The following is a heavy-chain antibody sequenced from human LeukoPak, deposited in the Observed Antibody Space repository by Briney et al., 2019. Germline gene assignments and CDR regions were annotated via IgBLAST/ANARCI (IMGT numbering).Heavy chain of an antibody. CDR1: GGTFSSYA. CDR3: ARVPAYCGGDCAYFDY. V-gene: IGHV1-69*05. Sequence: SSVKVSFKASGGTFSSYAISWVRQAPGQGLEWMGRIIPIFGTANYAQKFQGRVTITTDESTSTAYMELSSLRSEDTAVYYCARVPAYCGGDCAYFDYWGQGTLVTVSS. D-gene: IGHD2-21*02. CDR2: IIPIFGTA. J-gene: IGHJ4*02.